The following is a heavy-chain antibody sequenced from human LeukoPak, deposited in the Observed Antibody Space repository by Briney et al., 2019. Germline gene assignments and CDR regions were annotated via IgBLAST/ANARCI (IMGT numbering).Heavy chain of an antibody. Sequence: GGSLRLSCAASGFTFADYGLSWVRQAPGKGLEWVSGINWNGGSTGYVDSVKGRFTISRDNAKNSLYLQMNSLRVEDTALYYCARDHVIYAELPTCLFGPWGQGTLVTVSS. CDR1: GFTFADYG. CDR2: INWNGGST. V-gene: IGHV3-20*04. D-gene: IGHD1-7*01. J-gene: IGHJ5*02. CDR3: ARDHVIYAELPTCLFGP.